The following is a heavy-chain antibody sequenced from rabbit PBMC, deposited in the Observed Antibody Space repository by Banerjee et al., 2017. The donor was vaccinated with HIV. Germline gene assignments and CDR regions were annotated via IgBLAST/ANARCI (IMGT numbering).Heavy chain of an antibody. V-gene: IGHV1S40*01. CDR3: ARDYGSSTYYDL. CDR2: INSNTGNT. J-gene: IGHJ4*01. D-gene: IGHD8-1*01. CDR1: GCSFSSSYY. Sequence: QSLEESGGDLVKPGASLTPTCTASGCSFSSSYYMCWVRQAPGKGLEWIACINSNTGNTVYASWAKGPFTISKTSSTTVTLQMTSLTAADTATYFCARDYGSSTYYDLWGPGTLVTVS.